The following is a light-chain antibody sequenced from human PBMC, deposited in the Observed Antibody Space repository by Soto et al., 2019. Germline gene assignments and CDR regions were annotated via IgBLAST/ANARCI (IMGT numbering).Light chain of an antibody. CDR2: DAS. CDR1: QSISFY. V-gene: IGKV1-5*01. Sequence: DIQMTQSPSTLSASVGDRVTITCRASQSISFYLVWYQQKPGKAPKVLIFDASTLQRGVPSRFSGRGSATEFTLTISSLQPDDFATYYCQQYNGYSTWTFGQGTRVDIK. CDR3: QQYNGYSTWT. J-gene: IGKJ1*01.